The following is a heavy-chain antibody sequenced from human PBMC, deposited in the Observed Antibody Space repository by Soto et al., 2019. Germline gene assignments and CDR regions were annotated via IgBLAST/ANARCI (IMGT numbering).Heavy chain of an antibody. CDR1: GGTFSSYA. Sequence: SVKVSCKASGGTFSSYAISWVRQAPGQGLEWMGGIIPIFGTANYAQKFQGRVTITADESTSTAYMELSSLRSEDTAVYYCARSGYPGDWFDPWGQGTLVTVSS. CDR3: ARSGYPGDWFDP. J-gene: IGHJ5*02. CDR2: IIPIFGTA. D-gene: IGHD2-15*01. V-gene: IGHV1-69*13.